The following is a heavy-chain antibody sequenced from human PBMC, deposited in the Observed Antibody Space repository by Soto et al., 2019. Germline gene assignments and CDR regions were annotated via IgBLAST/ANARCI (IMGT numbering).Heavy chain of an antibody. D-gene: IGHD5-12*01. CDR3: AREGSTKWLFNTPVDY. CDR1: GFTFSSYW. CDR2: IKQDGSEK. Sequence: EVQLVESGGGLVQPGGSLRLSCAASGFTFSSYWMSWVRQAPGKGLEWVANIKQDGSEKYYVDSVKGRFTISRDNAKNPLYLQMNSLGAEDTAVYYCAREGSTKWLFNTPVDYWGQGTLVTVSS. V-gene: IGHV3-7*03. J-gene: IGHJ4*02.